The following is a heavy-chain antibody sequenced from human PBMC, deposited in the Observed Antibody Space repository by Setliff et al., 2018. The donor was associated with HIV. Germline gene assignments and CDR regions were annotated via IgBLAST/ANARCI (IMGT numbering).Heavy chain of an antibody. CDR1: GYTFSSYG. Sequence: SVKVSCKASGYTFSSYGISWVRQAPGQGLEWMGGTIPMFGTANYAQKFQGRVTITADESTNTGYMELSGLRFEDTAVYYCARESACSSTSCPKVLDYWGQGTLVTVSS. CDR3: ARESACSSTSCPKVLDY. J-gene: IGHJ4*02. D-gene: IGHD2-2*01. V-gene: IGHV1-69*13. CDR2: TIPMFGTA.